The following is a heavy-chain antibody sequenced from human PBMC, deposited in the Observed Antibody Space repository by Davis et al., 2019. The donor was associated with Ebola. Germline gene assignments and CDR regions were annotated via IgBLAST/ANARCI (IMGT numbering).Heavy chain of an antibody. V-gene: IGHV3-48*02. D-gene: IGHD2-2*01. CDR2: ISSSSTI. CDR1: GFTFSSYS. Sequence: PGGSLRLSCAASGFTFSSYSMNWVRQAPGKGLEWVSYISSSSTIYYADSVKGRFTISRDNAKNSLYLQMNSLRDEDTAVYYCARARYCSSTSCYGGFDYWGQGTLVTVSS. CDR3: ARARYCSSTSCYGGFDY. J-gene: IGHJ4*02.